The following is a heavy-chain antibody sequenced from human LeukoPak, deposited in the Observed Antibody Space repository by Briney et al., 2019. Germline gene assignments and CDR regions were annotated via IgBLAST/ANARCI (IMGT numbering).Heavy chain of an antibody. D-gene: IGHD1-26*01. V-gene: IGHV1-2*02. J-gene: IGHJ4*02. CDR3: ARGPIGGLRKGFDI. CDR2: FNTHSGAT. CDR1: GNTFAGYY. Sequence: ASVKVSCKASGNTFAGYYVHWVRQPPGQGLRGLDWFNTHSGATNYAQHFQGRVTMTTDTSVTTAYMDLDGLKSDDAAVYFCARGPIGGLRKGFDIWGQGTLVTVSS.